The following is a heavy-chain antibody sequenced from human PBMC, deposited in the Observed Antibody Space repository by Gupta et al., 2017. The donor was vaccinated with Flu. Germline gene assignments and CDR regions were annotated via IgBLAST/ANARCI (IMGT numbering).Heavy chain of an antibody. CDR2: ISSSSSTI. V-gene: IGHV3-48*02. D-gene: IGHD6-13*01. J-gene: IGHJ5*02. Sequence: GESGGGLVQPGGSLRLSCAASGFTFSSYSMNWVRQAPGKGLEWVAYISSSSSTIYYADSVKGRFTISRDNAKNALYLQMNSLREEETAVHYCARDRVIAAAGMEDWFDPGGQGTMVTVYS. CDR3: ARDRVIAAAGMEDWFDP. CDR1: GFTFSSYS.